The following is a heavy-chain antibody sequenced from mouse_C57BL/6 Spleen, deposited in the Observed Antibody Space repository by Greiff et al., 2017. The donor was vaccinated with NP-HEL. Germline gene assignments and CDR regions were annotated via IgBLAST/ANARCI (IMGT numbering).Heavy chain of an antibody. Sequence: EVHLVESGGGLVKPGGSLKLSCAASGFTFSDYGMHWVRQAPEKGLEWVAYISRGSSTIYYADTVKGRFTISRDNAKNTLFLQMTSLRSEDTAMYYCARPGGYYYAMDEWGQGTADTVSS. CDR3: ARPGGYYYAMDE. D-gene: IGHD2-2*01. J-gene: IGHJ4*01. CDR1: GFTFSDYG. V-gene: IGHV5-17*01. CDR2: ISRGSSTI.